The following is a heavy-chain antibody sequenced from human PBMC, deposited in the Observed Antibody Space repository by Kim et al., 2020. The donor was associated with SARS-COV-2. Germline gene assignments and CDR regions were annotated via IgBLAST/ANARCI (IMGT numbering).Heavy chain of an antibody. Sequence: ASVKVSCKASGYTFTSYAMHWVRQAPGQRLEWMGWINAGNGNTKYSQKFQGRVTITRDTSASTAYMELSSLRSEDTAVYYCARLGKMATIDLYYYYGMDVWGQGTTVTVSS. J-gene: IGHJ6*02. CDR3: ARLGKMATIDLYYYYGMDV. D-gene: IGHD5-12*01. CDR1: GYTFTSYA. V-gene: IGHV1-3*01. CDR2: INAGNGNT.